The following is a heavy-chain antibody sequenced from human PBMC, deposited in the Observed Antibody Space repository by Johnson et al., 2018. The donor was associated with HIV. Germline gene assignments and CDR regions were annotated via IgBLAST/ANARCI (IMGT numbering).Heavy chain of an antibody. D-gene: IGHD6-13*01. CDR1: AFSFSNYP. Sequence: QVQLVESGGGVVQPGRSLRLSCAAYAFSFSNYPMHWVRQAPGKGLEWVAVISYDGSNKYYTDSVKGRSTIARDNSKNTLYLQMNSLRAEDTAVYYCVKGIDSSSWYAFDIWGQGTMVTVSS. V-gene: IGHV3-30*04. CDR2: ISYDGSNK. J-gene: IGHJ3*02. CDR3: VKGIDSSSWYAFDI.